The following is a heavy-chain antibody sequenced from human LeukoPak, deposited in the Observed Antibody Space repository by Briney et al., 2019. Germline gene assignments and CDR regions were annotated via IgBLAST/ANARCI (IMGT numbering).Heavy chain of an antibody. CDR3: ARDPLFYYGSGPGAFDI. J-gene: IGHJ3*02. CDR1: GFTFSDYY. CDR2: ISSSSSYT. V-gene: IGHV3-11*06. D-gene: IGHD3-10*01. Sequence: GGSLRISCAASGFTFSDYYMSWIRQAPGKGLEWVSYISSSSSYTNYADSVKGRFTISRDNAKNSLYLQMNSLRAEDTAVYYCARDPLFYYGSGPGAFDIWGQGTMVTVSS.